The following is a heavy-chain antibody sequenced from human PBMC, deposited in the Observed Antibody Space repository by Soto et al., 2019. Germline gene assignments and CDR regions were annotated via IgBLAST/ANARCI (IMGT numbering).Heavy chain of an antibody. J-gene: IGHJ5*02. Sequence: SETLSLTCTVSGGSVSSGNYYWSWIRQPPGKGLEWIGFIYYTGSTSYNPSLKSRVTISMDTSKNQFSLKLTSVTAADTAVYYCASALYCSGGSCSFDPWGQGTVVTVSS. CDR1: GGSVSSGNYY. V-gene: IGHV4-61*01. CDR3: ASALYCSGGSCSFDP. D-gene: IGHD2-15*01. CDR2: IYYTGST.